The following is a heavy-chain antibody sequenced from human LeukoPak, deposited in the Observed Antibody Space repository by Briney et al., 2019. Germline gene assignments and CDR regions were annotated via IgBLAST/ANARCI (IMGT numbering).Heavy chain of an antibody. D-gene: IGHD5-24*01. V-gene: IGHV3-66*01. CDR3: ARAGDHYNGLDV. Sequence: GGCLRLSCAASDFTVSTNYMTWVRQAPGKGLEWVSIIYSGGSAFYADSVWGRFTISRDNSKKTLYLQMNRLRADDTAVYYCARAGDHYNGLDVWGQGTTVTVSS. CDR1: DFTVSTNY. J-gene: IGHJ6*02. CDR2: IYSGGSA.